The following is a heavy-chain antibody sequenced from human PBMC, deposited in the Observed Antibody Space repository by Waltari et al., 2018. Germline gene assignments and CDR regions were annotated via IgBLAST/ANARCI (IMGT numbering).Heavy chain of an antibody. CDR2: ISTYNGNR. Sequence: APGQGLEWLGWISTYNGNRNYSQKVQGRVSMTTDSYTTTAYLDLRSLRSDDTAVYYCVRGGPWQLVQGNAFDFWGQGTMVTVSS. V-gene: IGHV1-18*01. J-gene: IGHJ3*01. D-gene: IGHD6-6*01. CDR3: VRGGPWQLVQGNAFDF.